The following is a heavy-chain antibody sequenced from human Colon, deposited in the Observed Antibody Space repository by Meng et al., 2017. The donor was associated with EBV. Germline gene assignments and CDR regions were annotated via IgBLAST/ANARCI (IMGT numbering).Heavy chain of an antibody. CDR2: MDYRGNT. D-gene: IGHD2-2*01. CDR3: ARGELLWDY. V-gene: IGHV4-30-4*01. Sequence: QVQPQAAGPGLVKPSPTLYLTCTDSGESISSGEYFWSWIRQPPGKGLEWIGYMDYRGNTFYNPSLKSRVTISVDTSKNQFSLKLSSVIAADTAVYFCARGELLWDYWGQGTLVTVSS. J-gene: IGHJ4*02. CDR1: GESISSGEYF.